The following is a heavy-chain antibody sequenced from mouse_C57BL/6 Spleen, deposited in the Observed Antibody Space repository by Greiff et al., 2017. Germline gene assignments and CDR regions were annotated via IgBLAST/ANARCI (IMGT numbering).Heavy chain of an antibody. J-gene: IGHJ2*01. CDR2: IDPSDSYT. D-gene: IGHD1-1*01. V-gene: IGHV1-69*01. CDR3: ARGTTVVAYDD. CDR1: GYTFTSYW. Sequence: QVQLQQPGAELVMPGASVKLSCTASGYTFTSYWMHWVKQRPGQGLEWIGEIDPSDSYTNYNQKFKGKSTLTVDKASSTAYMQLSSLKSEDSAVYYCARGTTVVAYDDWGQGTTLTASA.